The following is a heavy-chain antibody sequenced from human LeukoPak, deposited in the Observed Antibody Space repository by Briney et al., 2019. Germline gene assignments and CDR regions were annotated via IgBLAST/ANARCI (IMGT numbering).Heavy chain of an antibody. Sequence: PSETLSLTCTVSGGSISSNNHNWAWIRQPPGKGLEWIASVYSSGSTYYNPSLKSRVTISVDTSKNQLSLKLSSVTAADTAVYYCARQGRGVPTDYWGQGTLVSVSS. D-gene: IGHD4/OR15-4a*01. V-gene: IGHV4-39*01. J-gene: IGHJ4*02. CDR3: ARQGRGVPTDY. CDR2: VYSSGST. CDR1: GGSISSNNHN.